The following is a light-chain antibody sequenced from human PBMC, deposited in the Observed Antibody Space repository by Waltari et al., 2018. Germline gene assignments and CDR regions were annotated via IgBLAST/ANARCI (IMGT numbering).Light chain of an antibody. CDR3: SSYTSSSTLV. J-gene: IGLJ3*02. Sequence: QSALTQPASVSGSPGQSITISCTGTSSDVGGYNYVSWYQQHPGKAPKLMFYDVSKRPPGVSIRFSGSRPGNAASLTISGLQAEDEADYYCSSYTSSSTLVFGGGTKLTVL. CDR1: SSDVGGYNY. CDR2: DVS. V-gene: IGLV2-14*01.